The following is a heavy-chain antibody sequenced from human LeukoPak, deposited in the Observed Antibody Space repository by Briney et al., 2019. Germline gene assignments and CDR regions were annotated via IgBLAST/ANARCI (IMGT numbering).Heavy chain of an antibody. CDR2: INHSGST. J-gene: IGHJ3*02. D-gene: IGHD5-24*01. V-gene: IGHV4-34*01. CDR3: AREGRDDAFDI. CDR1: GGSFSGYY. Sequence: PSETLSLTCAVYGGSFSGYYWSWIRQPPGKGLEWIGEINHSGSTNYNPSLKSRVTISVDTSKNQFSLKLTSVTAADTGVYYCAREGRDDAFDIWGQGTMVTVSS.